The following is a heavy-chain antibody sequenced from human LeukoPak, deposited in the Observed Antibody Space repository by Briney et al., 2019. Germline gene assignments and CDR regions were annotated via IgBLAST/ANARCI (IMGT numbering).Heavy chain of an antibody. Sequence: SETLSLTCAVYGGSFSGYYWSWIRQPPGKGLEWIGEINHSGSTNYNPSLKSRVTISVDTSKNQFSLKLSSVTAADTAVYYFARVGPDGYAFDYWGQGTPVTVSS. CDR2: INHSGST. V-gene: IGHV4-34*01. CDR3: ARVGPDGYAFDY. J-gene: IGHJ4*02. CDR1: GGSFSGYY. D-gene: IGHD5-24*01.